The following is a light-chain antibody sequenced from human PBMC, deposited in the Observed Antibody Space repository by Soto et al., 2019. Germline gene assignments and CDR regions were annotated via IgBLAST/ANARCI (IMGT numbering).Light chain of an antibody. J-gene: IGKJ1*01. CDR1: QFLSDSF. CDR2: GLS. V-gene: IGKV3-20*01. Sequence: EIVLTQSPGTLSLSPGERATLSCRASQFLSDSFIAWYQQKPGQTPRLLIYGLSNRATGVPDRFRGSGSGTDFTLTISNLEPEDFAVYYCHQYRRSPQTFGQGTEVEIK. CDR3: HQYRRSPQT.